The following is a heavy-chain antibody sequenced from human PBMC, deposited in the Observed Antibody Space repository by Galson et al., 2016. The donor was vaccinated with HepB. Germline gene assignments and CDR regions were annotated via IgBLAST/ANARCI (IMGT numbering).Heavy chain of an antibody. CDR1: GFVFSTYG. J-gene: IGHJ4*02. CDR2: IDGSGYGT. CDR3: ARGGLYWGGHVGDH. Sequence: SLRLSCAASGFVFSTYGMSWVRQAPGKGLEWVSAIDGSGYGTYYADSVKGRFTSSRDNSKNTVYLQMNSLRAEDTAVYYCARGGLYWGGHVGDHWGQGTLVTVSS. D-gene: IGHD2-21*01. V-gene: IGHV3-23*01.